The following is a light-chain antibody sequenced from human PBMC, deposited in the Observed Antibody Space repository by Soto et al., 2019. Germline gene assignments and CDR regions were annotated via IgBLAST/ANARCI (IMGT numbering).Light chain of an antibody. J-gene: IGKJ5*01. CDR2: VVS. CDR1: QSVSGDY. V-gene: IGKV3-20*01. CDR3: QQYGSSIT. Sequence: EIVLTQSPGTLSLSPGETATISCRASQSVSGDYVAWYQQKPGPAHSLVIYVVSNRAAGIPDRFSGRGSGTDFALTIRRLEPEDFAVYYWQQYGSSITFGQGTRLEIK.